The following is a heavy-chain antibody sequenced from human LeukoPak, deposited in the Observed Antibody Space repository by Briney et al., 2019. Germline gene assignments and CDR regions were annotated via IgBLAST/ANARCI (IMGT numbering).Heavy chain of an antibody. D-gene: IGHD6-19*01. J-gene: IGHJ4*02. V-gene: IGHV1-18*01. CDR3: AREMAVAGSGVIDS. CDR1: GYTLTRYG. Sequence: SVPVSCLDCGYTLTRYGLSWLRQPPGQGLEGMGWISTYNDNTQYAQKFQGRVTMTTDTSTNTDYMELRSLRSDDKAVYYCAREMAVAGSGVIDSWGQGTLVTVSS. CDR2: ISTYNDNT.